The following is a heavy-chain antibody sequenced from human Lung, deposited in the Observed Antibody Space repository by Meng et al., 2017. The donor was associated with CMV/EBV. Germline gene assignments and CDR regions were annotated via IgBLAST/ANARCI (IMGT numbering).Heavy chain of an antibody. CDR1: GFTFSSYS. CDR2: ISSSSSYI. Sequence: GGSLGLXCAASGFTFSSYSMNWVRQAPGKGLEWVSSISSSSSYIYYADSVKGRFTISRDNAKNSLYLQMNSLRAEDTAVYYCARDSSSSYYYYYYYYGMDFXGQGXTVTVSS. V-gene: IGHV3-21*01. J-gene: IGHJ6*02. CDR3: ARDSSSSYYYYYYYYGMDF. D-gene: IGHD6-6*01.